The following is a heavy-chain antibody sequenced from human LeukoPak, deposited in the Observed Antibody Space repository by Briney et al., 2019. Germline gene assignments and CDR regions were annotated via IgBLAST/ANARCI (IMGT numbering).Heavy chain of an antibody. CDR2: INWNGGST. CDR3: AKDIRRAAAGILGGAALDP. D-gene: IGHD6-13*01. Sequence: PGGSLRLSCAASGFTFDDYGMSWVRQAPGKGLEWVSGINWNGGSTGYADSVQGRFTISRDNSKNSLYLQMNSLRTEDTALYYCAKDIRRAAAGILGGAALDPSGQGTLVTVSS. J-gene: IGHJ5*02. CDR1: GFTFDDYG. V-gene: IGHV3-20*04.